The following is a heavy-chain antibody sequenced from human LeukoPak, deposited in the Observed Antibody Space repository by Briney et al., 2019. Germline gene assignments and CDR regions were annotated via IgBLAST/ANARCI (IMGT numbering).Heavy chain of an antibody. D-gene: IGHD3-10*01. CDR3: ARHLSANFMVRGVSSFDP. J-gene: IGHJ5*02. V-gene: IGHV4-34*01. CDR2: INHSGST. Sequence: SETLSLTCAVYGGSFSGYYWSWIRQPPGKGLEWIGEINHSGSTNYNPSLKSRVTISVDTSKNQFSLKLSSVTAADTAVYYCARHLSANFMVRGVSSFDPWGQGTLVTVSS. CDR1: GGSFSGYY.